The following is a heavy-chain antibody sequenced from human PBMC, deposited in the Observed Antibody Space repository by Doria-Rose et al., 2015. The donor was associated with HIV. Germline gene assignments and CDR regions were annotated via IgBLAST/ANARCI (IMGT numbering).Heavy chain of an antibody. D-gene: IGHD6-13*01. CDR3: ARIKSSRWYHKYYFDF. V-gene: IGHV2-26*01. Sequence: QITLKESGPVLVKPTETLTLTCTVSGVSLSSPGMGVSWIRRPPGKALEWLANIFSDDERSYKTSLRSRLTISRGTSKSQVVSTMTDMDPVDTATYYCARIKSSRWYHKYYFDFWGQGALVIVSA. J-gene: IGHJ4*02. CDR2: IFSDDER. CDR1: GVSLSSPGMG.